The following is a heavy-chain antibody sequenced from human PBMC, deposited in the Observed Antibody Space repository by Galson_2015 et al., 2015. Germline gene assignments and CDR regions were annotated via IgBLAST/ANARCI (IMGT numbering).Heavy chain of an antibody. CDR2: IWYDGSNK. J-gene: IGHJ6*02. V-gene: IGHV3-33*01. CDR3: ARGLKYILTGYPPNYYGIDV. CDR1: GFTFSSYG. Sequence: SLRLSCAASGFTFSSYGMHWVRQAPGKGLEWVAVIWYDGSNKYYADSVKGRFTISRDNSKNTLYLQMNSLRAEDTAVYYCARGLKYILTGYPPNYYGIDVWGQGTTVTVSS. D-gene: IGHD3-9*01.